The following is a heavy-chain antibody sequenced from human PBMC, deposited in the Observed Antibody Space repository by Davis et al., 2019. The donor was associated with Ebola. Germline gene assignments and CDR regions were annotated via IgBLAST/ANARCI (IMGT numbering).Heavy chain of an antibody. CDR1: GYTFTSYG. V-gene: IGHV1-18*01. Sequence: AASVKVSCKASGYTFTSYGISWVRHAPGHGLEWMGWNSAYNGNTNYAQNLQGRVTMTTDTSTSTAYMEVRRLRYDDTAVYYCARAVTMVLPSGWFDPWGQGTLVTVSS. D-gene: IGHD3-10*01. CDR2: NSAYNGNT. J-gene: IGHJ5*02. CDR3: ARAVTMVLPSGWFDP.